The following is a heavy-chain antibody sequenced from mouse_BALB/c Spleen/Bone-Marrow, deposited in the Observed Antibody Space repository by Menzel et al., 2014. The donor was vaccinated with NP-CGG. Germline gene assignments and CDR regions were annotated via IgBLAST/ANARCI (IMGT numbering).Heavy chain of an antibody. J-gene: IGHJ3*01. V-gene: IGHV1-67*01. D-gene: IGHD2-1*01. CDR2: ISTYSGNT. Sequence: QVQLQQSGPELVRPGVSMKISCKGSGYTFTDYAMHWVKQSHAESLEWIGVISTYSGNTNYNQKFKGKATMTVDKSSSTAYLELARLTSEDSAIYYCASPIYYGNYEGFAYWGQGTLVTVSA. CDR3: ASPIYYGNYEGFAY. CDR1: GYTFTDYA.